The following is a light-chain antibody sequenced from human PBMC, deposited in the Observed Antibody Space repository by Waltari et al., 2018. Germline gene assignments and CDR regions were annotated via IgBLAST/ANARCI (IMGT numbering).Light chain of an antibody. Sequence: RASRNVNTCLGWYHQRPGQPPRLLVYDASTRATGIPARFSGSGSGTDFTLTISSLEPEDFAVYFCHHCANWPRLTFGPGTKVDLK. V-gene: IGKV3-11*01. CDR1: RNVNTC. J-gene: IGKJ3*01. CDR3: HHCANWPRLT. CDR2: DAS.